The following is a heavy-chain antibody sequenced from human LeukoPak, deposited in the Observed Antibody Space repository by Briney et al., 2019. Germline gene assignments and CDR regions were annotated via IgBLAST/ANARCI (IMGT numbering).Heavy chain of an antibody. J-gene: IGHJ3*02. V-gene: IGHV5-51*01. D-gene: IGHD6-19*01. CDR1: GYSFTSYW. CDR2: IYPGDSDT. Sequence: GESLKISCKGSGYSFTSYWIGWVRQMPGKGLEWMGIIYPGDSDTRYSPSFQGQVTISADKSISTAYLQWSSLKASDTAMYYCARPSSGWYGPYAYDICGQGTMVTVSS. CDR3: ARPSSGWYGPYAYDI.